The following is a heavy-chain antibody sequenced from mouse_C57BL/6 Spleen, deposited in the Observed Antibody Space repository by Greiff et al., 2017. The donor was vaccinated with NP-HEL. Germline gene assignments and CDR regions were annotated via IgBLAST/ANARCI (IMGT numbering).Heavy chain of an antibody. CDR2: ISYDGSN. D-gene: IGHD3-3*01. CDR3: AREGGPGDY. V-gene: IGHV3-6*01. CDR1: GYSITSGYY. Sequence: EVKLMESGPGLVKPSQSLSLTCSVTGYSITSGYYWNWIRQFPGNKLEWMGYISYDGSNNYNPSLKNRISITRDTSKNQFFLKLNSVTTEDTATYYCAREGGPGDYWGQGTTLTVSS. J-gene: IGHJ2*01.